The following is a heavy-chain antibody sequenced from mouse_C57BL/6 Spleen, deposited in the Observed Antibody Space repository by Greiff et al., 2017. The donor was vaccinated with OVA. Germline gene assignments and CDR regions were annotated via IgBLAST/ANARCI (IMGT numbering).Heavy chain of an antibody. CDR2: IYPGDGDT. CDR1: GYAFSSSW. CDR3: AREDGSSFWYFDV. V-gene: IGHV1-82*01. Sequence: QVQLQQSGPELVKPGASVKISCKASGYAFSSSWMNWVKQRPGQGLEWIGRIYPGDGDTNYNGKFKGKATLTADKSSSTAYMQLSSLTSEDSAVYFCAREDGSSFWYFDVWGTGTTVTVSS. D-gene: IGHD1-1*01. J-gene: IGHJ1*03.